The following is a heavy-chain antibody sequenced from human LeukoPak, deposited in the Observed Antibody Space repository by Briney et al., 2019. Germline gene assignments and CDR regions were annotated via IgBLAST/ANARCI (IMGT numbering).Heavy chain of an antibody. CDR3: ARGGSSWDVIDY. CDR2: ISAYNGNT. Sequence: GESLKISCKGSGYSFTSYWIGWVRQAPGQGLEWMGWISAYNGNTNYAQKLQGRVTMTTDTSTSTAYMELRSLRSDDTAVYYCARGGSSWDVIDYWGQGTLVTVSS. D-gene: IGHD6-13*01. CDR1: GYSFTSYW. J-gene: IGHJ4*02. V-gene: IGHV1-18*04.